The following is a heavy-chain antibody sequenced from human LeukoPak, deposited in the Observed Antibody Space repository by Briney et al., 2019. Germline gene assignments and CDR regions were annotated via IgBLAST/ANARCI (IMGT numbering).Heavy chain of an antibody. Sequence: GGSLRLSCTASGFTFSGYSMNWVRQAPGKGLEWVSFISGSSSSYIYYADSVKGRFTISRDNAKNSLYLQMNSLRADDTAVYYCARGGRFFEYWGQGTLVTVSS. CDR2: ISGSSSSYI. D-gene: IGHD3-3*01. J-gene: IGHJ4*02. V-gene: IGHV3-21*01. CDR3: ARGGRFFEY. CDR1: GFTFSGYS.